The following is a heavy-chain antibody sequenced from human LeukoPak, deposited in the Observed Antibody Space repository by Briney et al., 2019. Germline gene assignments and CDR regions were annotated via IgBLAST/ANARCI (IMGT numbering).Heavy chain of an antibody. CDR1: GFTFSSYA. CDR3: AKCLEWLQCAFDY. V-gene: IGHV3-23*01. D-gene: IGHD5-24*01. J-gene: IGHJ4*02. Sequence: GGSLRLSCAASGFTFSSYAMSWVRQAPGKGLEWVSAISGSGDSTYYADSVKGRFTISRDNSKNTLYLQMNSLRAEDTAVYYCAKCLEWLQCAFDYWGQGTLVTVSS. CDR2: ISGSGDST.